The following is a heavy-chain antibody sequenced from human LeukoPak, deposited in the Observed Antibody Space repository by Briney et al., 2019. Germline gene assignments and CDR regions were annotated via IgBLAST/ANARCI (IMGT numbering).Heavy chain of an antibody. V-gene: IGHV4-39*07. CDR2: FYHSGKT. Sequence: SETLSLTCTVSGGSISSSSYNWGWIRHPPGKGLNWIGSFYHSGKTYYNPSLKIRATISIDMSKNQFSLSLVSVTAADTAVYYCARDRIAVSEPPNWFDPWGQGTLVIVSS. J-gene: IGHJ5*02. D-gene: IGHD6-19*01. CDR1: GGSISSSSYN. CDR3: ARDRIAVSEPPNWFDP.